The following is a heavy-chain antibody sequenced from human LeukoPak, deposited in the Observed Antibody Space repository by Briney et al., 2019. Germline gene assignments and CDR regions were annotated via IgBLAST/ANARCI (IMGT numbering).Heavy chain of an antibody. D-gene: IGHD6-19*01. CDR2: ISAYNGNT. V-gene: IGHV1-18*01. CDR3: ARGVTTPQWLALTEYFDY. Sequence: ASVKVSCKASGYTFTSYGISWVRQAPGQGLEWMGWISAYNGNTNYAQKLQGRVTMTTDTSTSTAYMELRSLRSDDTAVYYCARGVTTPQWLALTEYFDYWGQGTLVTVSS. CDR1: GYTFTSYG. J-gene: IGHJ4*02.